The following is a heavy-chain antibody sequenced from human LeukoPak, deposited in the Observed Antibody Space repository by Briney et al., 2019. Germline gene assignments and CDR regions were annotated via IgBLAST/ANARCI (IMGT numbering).Heavy chain of an antibody. Sequence: GGSLRLSCAAAGFTFSTCGMTWVRQAPGKGLEWVANIKEDGSEKYYVDSVKGRFTISRDNAKKSLYLEMNTLRAEDTAVYYCARGRAWYYDYWGQGTLVTVSS. D-gene: IGHD2-15*01. CDR2: IKEDGSEK. V-gene: IGHV3-7*05. CDR1: GFTFSTCG. J-gene: IGHJ4*02. CDR3: ARGRAWYYDY.